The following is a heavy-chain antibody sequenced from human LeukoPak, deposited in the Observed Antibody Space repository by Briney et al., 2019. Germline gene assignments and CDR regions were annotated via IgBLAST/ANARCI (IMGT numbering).Heavy chain of an antibody. Sequence: GGSLRLSCAASGFTFSSYATSWVRQAPGKGLEWVSAMSSSDDGRYYAASVRGRFTISRDTSRSTLYLQMNSLRAEDAAVYYCAKAPVTSCRGAFCYPFDYWGQGTLVTVSS. CDR3: AKAPVTSCRGAFCYPFDY. CDR1: GFTFSSYA. D-gene: IGHD2-15*01. J-gene: IGHJ4*02. CDR2: MSSSDDGR. V-gene: IGHV3-23*01.